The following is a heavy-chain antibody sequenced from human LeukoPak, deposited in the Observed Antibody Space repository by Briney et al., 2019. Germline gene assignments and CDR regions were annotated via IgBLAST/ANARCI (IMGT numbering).Heavy chain of an antibody. Sequence: GGSLRLSCVGSGFSFSSHGMNWVRQAPGKGLEWVSSISSSSSYIYYADSVKGRFTISRDNAKNSLYLQMNSLRAEDTAVYYCARDRAAFPPLDYWGQGTLVTVSS. V-gene: IGHV3-21*01. D-gene: IGHD6-25*01. CDR1: GFSFSSHG. CDR2: ISSSSSYI. J-gene: IGHJ4*02. CDR3: ARDRAAFPPLDY.